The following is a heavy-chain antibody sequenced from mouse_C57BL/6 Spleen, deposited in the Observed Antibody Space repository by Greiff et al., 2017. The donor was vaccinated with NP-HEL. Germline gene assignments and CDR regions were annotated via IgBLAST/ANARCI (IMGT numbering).Heavy chain of an antibody. CDR1: GFTFSDAW. Sequence: EVQLVESGGGLVQPGGSMKLSCAASGFTFSDAWMDWVRQSPEKGLEWVAEIRNKANNHATYYAESVKGRFTISRDDSKSSVYLQMNSLRAEDTGIYYCTRLRLRSPYYAMDYWGQGTSVTVSS. V-gene: IGHV6-6*01. CDR2: IRNKANNHAT. CDR3: TRLRLRSPYYAMDY. J-gene: IGHJ4*01. D-gene: IGHD2-2*01.